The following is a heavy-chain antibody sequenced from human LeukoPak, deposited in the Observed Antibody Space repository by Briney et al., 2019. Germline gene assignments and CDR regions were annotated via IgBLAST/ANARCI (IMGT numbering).Heavy chain of an antibody. CDR3: ARDLGLGELGAFDI. CDR2: VSNDGSNK. CDR1: GFIFSNYG. V-gene: IGHV3-30*03. J-gene: IGHJ3*02. Sequence: GRSLRLSCVASGFIFSNYGMHWVRQAPGKGLEWVAVVSNDGSNKYYAESVRGRFTISRDNSKNTLYLQMNSLRAEDTAVYYCARDLGLGELGAFDIWGQGTMVTVSS. D-gene: IGHD3-10*01.